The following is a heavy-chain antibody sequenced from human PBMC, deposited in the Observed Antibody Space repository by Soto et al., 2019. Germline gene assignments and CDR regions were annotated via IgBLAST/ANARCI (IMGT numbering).Heavy chain of an antibody. V-gene: IGHV3-23*01. CDR2: VDGSGYDT. Sequence: GRLLRLSYAASGFNFSSHAMGWLRQAPGTGPEWVAFVDGSGYDTSYADSVKGRFTISRDKSKNQFSLKLSSVTTADTAVYYCARSMGGVRPRTKNWFDPWGQGTLVTVSS. J-gene: IGHJ5*02. CDR3: ARSMGGVRPRTKNWFDP. D-gene: IGHD3-10*02. CDR1: GFNFSSHA.